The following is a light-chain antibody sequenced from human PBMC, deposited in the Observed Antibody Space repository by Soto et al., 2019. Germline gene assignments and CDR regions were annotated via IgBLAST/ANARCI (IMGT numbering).Light chain of an antibody. V-gene: IGLV1-44*01. CDR1: RSNIGSNT. J-gene: IGLJ7*01. Sequence: QAVVTQPPSASGTPGQSVSISCSGSRSNIGSNTVNWYQQLPGTAPKLLIFSYNQRPSGVPDRFSGSKSGTSASLAISGLQSEDEADYYCAAWDDSLNAAVFGGGTQLTVL. CDR2: SYN. CDR3: AAWDDSLNAAV.